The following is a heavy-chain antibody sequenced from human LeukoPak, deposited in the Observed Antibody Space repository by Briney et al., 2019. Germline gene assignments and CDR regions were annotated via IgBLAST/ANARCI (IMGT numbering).Heavy chain of an antibody. Sequence: GSLRLSCAASGFTFDDYGMSWVRQAPGKGLEWVSGINWNGGSTGYADSVKSRFTISRDNAKNSLYLQMNSLRAEDTALYHCARDRGNIEMEDAFDIWGQGTMVTVSS. J-gene: IGHJ3*02. D-gene: IGHD5-24*01. CDR1: GFTFDDYG. CDR2: INWNGGST. CDR3: ARDRGNIEMEDAFDI. V-gene: IGHV3-20*01.